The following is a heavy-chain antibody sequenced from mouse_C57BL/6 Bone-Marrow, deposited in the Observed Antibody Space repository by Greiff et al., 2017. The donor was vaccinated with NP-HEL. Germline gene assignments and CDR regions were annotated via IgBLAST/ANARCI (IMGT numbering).Heavy chain of an antibody. V-gene: IGHV1-76*01. CDR2: IYPGSGNT. CDR1: GYTFTDYY. D-gene: IGHD1-1*01. CDR3: ARGDYFSTGSYYAMDY. Sequence: VHLVESGAELVRPGASVKLSCKASGYTFTDYYINWVKQRPGQGLEWIARIYPGSGNTYYNEKFKGQATLTAGKSSSTAYMQLSSLTSDDSAVYFCARGDYFSTGSYYAMDYWGQGTSVTVSS. J-gene: IGHJ4*01.